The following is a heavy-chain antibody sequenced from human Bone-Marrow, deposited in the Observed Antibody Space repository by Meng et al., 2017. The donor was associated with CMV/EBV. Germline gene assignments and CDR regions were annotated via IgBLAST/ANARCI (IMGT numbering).Heavy chain of an antibody. Sequence: GESLKISCAAYGLIVSTNYMYWVRQAPGKGLEWVSVIYSGGRTYYADSVKGRFTISRDTSKNTLYLQMNSLRVEDTAVYYCARDGIVVAQGMDVWGQGTTVTVSS. V-gene: IGHV3-53*01. D-gene: IGHD1-26*01. CDR1: GLIVSTNY. CDR3: ARDGIVVAQGMDV. CDR2: IYSGGRT. J-gene: IGHJ6*02.